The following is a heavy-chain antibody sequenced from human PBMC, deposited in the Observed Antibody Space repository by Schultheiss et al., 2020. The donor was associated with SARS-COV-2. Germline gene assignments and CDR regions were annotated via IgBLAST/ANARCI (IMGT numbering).Heavy chain of an antibody. D-gene: IGHD6-19*01. CDR3: AHRPWAEAFDY. CDR2: IYWNDDK. V-gene: IGHV2-5*08. Sequence: TLSLTCTVSGDSIRGYFWTWIRQPPGKALEWLALIYWNDDKRYSPSLKSRLTITKDTSKNQVVLTMTNMDPVDTATYYCAHRPWAEAFDYWGQGTLVTVSS. J-gene: IGHJ4*02. CDR1: GDSIRGY.